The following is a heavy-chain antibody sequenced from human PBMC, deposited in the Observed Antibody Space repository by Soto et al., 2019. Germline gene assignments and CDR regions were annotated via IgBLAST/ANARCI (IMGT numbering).Heavy chain of an antibody. V-gene: IGHV1-2*04. CDR2: INPNSGGT. Sequence: ASVKVSCKASGYTFTGYYMHWVRQAPGQGLEWMGWINPNSGGTNYAQKLQGWVTMTRDTSISTAYKEKSRLRSEDTAVYYCARVAEGYCSGGSCYSGDVYWFDPWGQGTLVTVSS. CDR1: GYTFTGYY. J-gene: IGHJ5*02. D-gene: IGHD2-15*01. CDR3: ARVAEGYCSGGSCYSGDVYWFDP.